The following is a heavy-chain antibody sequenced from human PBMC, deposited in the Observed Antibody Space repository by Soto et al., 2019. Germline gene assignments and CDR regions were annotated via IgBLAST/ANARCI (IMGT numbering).Heavy chain of an antibody. J-gene: IGHJ1*01. D-gene: IGHD5-18*01. Sequence: QVQLVESGGGVVQPGRSLRLSCAASGFTFSSYAMHWVRQAPGKGLEWVAVISYDGSNKYYADSVKGRFTISRDNSKNTLYLQMNSLRAEDTAVYYCASPGDTAMVWAEYFQRWGQGTLVTVSS. CDR3: ASPGDTAMVWAEYFQR. V-gene: IGHV3-30-3*01. CDR2: ISYDGSNK. CDR1: GFTFSSYA.